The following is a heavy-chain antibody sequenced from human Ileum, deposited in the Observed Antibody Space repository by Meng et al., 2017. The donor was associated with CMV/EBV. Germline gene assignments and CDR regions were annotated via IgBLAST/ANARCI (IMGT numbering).Heavy chain of an antibody. V-gene: IGHV3-48*03. CDR2: MSSSGRSI. Sequence: GESLKISCAASGFTFSTYEMTWVRQAPGKGLEWVSYMSSSGRSIYYADSVKGRFTISRDIAKNSLYLQMNSLRAEDTAVYYCARRTGVHFDYWGQGTLVTVSS. J-gene: IGHJ4*02. CDR3: ARRTGVHFDY. D-gene: IGHD7-27*01. CDR1: GFTFSTYE.